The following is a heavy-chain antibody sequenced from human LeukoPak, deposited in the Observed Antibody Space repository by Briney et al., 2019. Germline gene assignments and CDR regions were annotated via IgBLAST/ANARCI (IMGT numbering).Heavy chain of an antibody. CDR1: GFTVTSNY. CDR3: ARDLGSTTVVTRGGNYSDY. J-gene: IGHJ4*02. Sequence: GGSLRLSCAASGFTVTSNYMTWVRQAPGKGLEWVSVIYPGGSTYYADSVKGRFTISRDNSENTLFLQMHSLRAEDTAVYYCARDLGSTTVVTRGGNYSDYWGQGTLVTVSS. CDR2: IYPGGST. D-gene: IGHD4-23*01. V-gene: IGHV3-66*01.